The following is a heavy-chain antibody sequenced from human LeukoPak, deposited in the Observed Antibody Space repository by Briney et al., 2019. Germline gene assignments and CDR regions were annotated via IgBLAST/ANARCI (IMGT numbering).Heavy chain of an antibody. J-gene: IGHJ4*02. CDR2: IIPLLGIA. Sequence: VASVKVSCKASGGIFSSYTISWVRQAPGQGLEWMGRIIPLLGIANYAQKFQGRVTIIADKSTSTAYMELSSLRSEDTAVHYCARDDADSAFADGDYWGQGTLVTVSS. V-gene: IGHV1-69*04. CDR1: GGIFSSYT. CDR3: ARDDADSAFADGDY. D-gene: IGHD4-11*01.